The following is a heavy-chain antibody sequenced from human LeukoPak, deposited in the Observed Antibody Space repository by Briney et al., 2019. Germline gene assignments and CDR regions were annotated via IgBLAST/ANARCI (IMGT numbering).Heavy chain of an antibody. CDR2: IKSKTDGGTT. V-gene: IGHV3-15*01. CDR1: GFTFSNAW. CDR3: ARAELLRVSYDY. Sequence: GGSLRLSCAASGFTFSNAWMSWVRQAPGKGLEWVGRIKSKTDGGTTDYAAPVKGRFTISRDDSKNTLYLQMNSLRAEDTAVYYCARAELLRVSYDYWGQGTLVTVSS. D-gene: IGHD1-26*01. J-gene: IGHJ4*02.